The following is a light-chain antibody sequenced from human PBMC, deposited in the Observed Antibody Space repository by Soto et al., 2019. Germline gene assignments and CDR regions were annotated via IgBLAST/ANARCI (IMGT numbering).Light chain of an antibody. Sequence: EIVLTQSPGTLSLSPGERATLSCRASQSVSSSYLAWYQQKPGQAPRLLIYGASSRATGIADRFSGSGSGTDLTLTISRLEPEDFAVYYCQQYGSWTFGQGTKVEIK. CDR3: QQYGSWT. J-gene: IGKJ1*01. CDR2: GAS. V-gene: IGKV3-20*01. CDR1: QSVSSSY.